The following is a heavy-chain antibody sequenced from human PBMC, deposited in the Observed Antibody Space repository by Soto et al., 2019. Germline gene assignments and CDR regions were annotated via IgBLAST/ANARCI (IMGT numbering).Heavy chain of an antibody. CDR3: AKQAAAIDY. Sequence: PGGTLRLACASSVFTFSSYDMRWVRQAPGKGLEWVAVISYDGSNKYYADSVKGRFTISRDNSKNTLYLQMNSLRAEDTAVYYCAKQAAAIDYWGQGTLVTVSS. CDR1: VFTFSSYD. J-gene: IGHJ4*02. D-gene: IGHD6-13*01. V-gene: IGHV3-30*18. CDR2: ISYDGSNK.